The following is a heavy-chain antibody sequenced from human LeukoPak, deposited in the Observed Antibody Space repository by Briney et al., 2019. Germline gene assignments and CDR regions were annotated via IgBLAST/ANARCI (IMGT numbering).Heavy chain of an antibody. Sequence: SETLSLTCTVSGGSISSSSYYWGWIRQPPGKGLEWIGSIYYSGSTYYNPSLKSRVTISVDTSKNQFSLKLSSVTAADTAVYYCARELWWELPSFDYWGQGTLVTVSS. CDR3: ARELWWELPSFDY. CDR2: IYYSGST. J-gene: IGHJ4*02. CDR1: GGSISSSSYY. V-gene: IGHV4-39*02. D-gene: IGHD1-26*01.